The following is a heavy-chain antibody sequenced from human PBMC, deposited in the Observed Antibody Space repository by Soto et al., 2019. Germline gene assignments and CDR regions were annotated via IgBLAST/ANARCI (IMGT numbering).Heavy chain of an antibody. V-gene: IGHV3-21*01. CDR3: ARDRGIYAARRWWFDP. CDR1: GFTFSSYS. Sequence: EVQLVESGGGLVKPGGSLRLSCAASGFTFSSYSMNWVRQAPGKGLEWVSSISSSSSYIYYADSVKGRFTISRDNAKNSLYLQMNSLRAEDTAVYYCARDRGIYAARRWWFDPWGQGTLVTVPS. CDR2: ISSSSSYI. D-gene: IGHD6-6*01. J-gene: IGHJ5*02.